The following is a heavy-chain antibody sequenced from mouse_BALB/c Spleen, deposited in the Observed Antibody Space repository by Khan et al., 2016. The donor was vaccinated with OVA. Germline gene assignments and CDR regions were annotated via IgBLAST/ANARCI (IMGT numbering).Heavy chain of an antibody. CDR3: AREEALYYFAY. CDR2: IYPGTDNT. CDR1: GYIFTSYW. V-gene: IGHV1S132*01. D-gene: IGHD1-1*01. Sequence: VQLQESGAELVRPGASVKLSCKTSGYIFTSYWIHWVKQRSGQGLEWIARIYPGTDNTNYNEKLKGKATMTADKSSSTAYIQFSSLKSEDTAVYFCAREEALYYFAYWGQGTTLQVSS. J-gene: IGHJ2*01.